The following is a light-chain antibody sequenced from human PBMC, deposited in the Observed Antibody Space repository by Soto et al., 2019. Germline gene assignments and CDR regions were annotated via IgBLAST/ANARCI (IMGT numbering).Light chain of an antibody. Sequence: FTPTPTVPSLSPGGNPTHSGRASQSVSSGYLAWYQQKPGQAPRLLIYGASSGAPGIPDRFSGSGSGTDFSLTISRLEPEDFALYYCHLYDTSPQTFGQGTKVDIK. V-gene: IGKV3-20*01. CDR1: QSVSSGY. J-gene: IGKJ1*01. CDR2: GAS. CDR3: HLYDTSPQT.